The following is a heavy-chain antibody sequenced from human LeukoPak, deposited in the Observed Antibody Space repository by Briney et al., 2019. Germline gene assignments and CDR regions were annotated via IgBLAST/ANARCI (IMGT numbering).Heavy chain of an antibody. Sequence: PSETLSLTCAVSGYSISSGYYWGWTRQPPGKGLEWIGSTYHSGSTYYNTSLKSRVTISVDTSKNQFSLKLSSVTAADTAVYYCARGGSYYYYYYMDVWGKGTTVTVSS. D-gene: IGHD1-26*01. CDR1: GYSISSGYY. CDR2: TYHSGST. V-gene: IGHV4-38-2*01. J-gene: IGHJ6*03. CDR3: ARGGSYYYYYYMDV.